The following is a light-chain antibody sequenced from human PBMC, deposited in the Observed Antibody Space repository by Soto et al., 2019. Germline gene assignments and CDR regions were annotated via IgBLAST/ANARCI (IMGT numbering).Light chain of an antibody. CDR1: ISDIGAYDY. CDR2: EVN. CDR3: FSFTNTSTHV. J-gene: IGLJ1*01. V-gene: IGLV2-14*01. Sequence: QCPLTQPSSLSGSPGQSITISCTGTISDIGAYDYVSWFQQHPGKAPKLMISEVNNRPSGVSNRFSGSKSGNTAYLTISGLQVEDEAEYFCFSFTNTSTHVFGTGTKVTL.